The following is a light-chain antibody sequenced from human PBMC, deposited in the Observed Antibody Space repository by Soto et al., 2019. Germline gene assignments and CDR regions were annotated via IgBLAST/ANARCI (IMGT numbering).Light chain of an antibody. Sequence: EIVFTQSAGTLSLSPGERATFSCRASQSVSSNYLAWYQQKPGQAPRLLIYGAFKRATGIPDRFSGSGSGTDFTLTISRMEPEDFAVYCCQQYGSSPSTFGQGTKVDIK. V-gene: IGKV3-20*01. J-gene: IGKJ1*01. CDR2: GAF. CDR1: QSVSSNY. CDR3: QQYGSSPST.